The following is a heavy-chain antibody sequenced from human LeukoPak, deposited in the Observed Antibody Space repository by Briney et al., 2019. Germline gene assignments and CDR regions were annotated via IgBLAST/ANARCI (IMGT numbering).Heavy chain of an antibody. CDR2: ISSNGGST. CDR1: GFTFSSYA. D-gene: IGHD6-25*01. J-gene: IGHJ6*02. Sequence: GGSLRLSCSASGFTFSSYAMHWVRQAPGKGLEYVSAISSNGGSTYYADSVKGRFTISRDNSKNTLYLQMNSLTAGDTAVYYCARDPSGHGLDVWGQGTAVTVTS. CDR3: ARDPSGHGLDV. V-gene: IGHV3-64*04.